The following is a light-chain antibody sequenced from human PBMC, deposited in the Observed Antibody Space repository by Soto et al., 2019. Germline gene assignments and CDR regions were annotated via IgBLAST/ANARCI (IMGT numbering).Light chain of an antibody. CDR3: CSYAGSSTYV. Sequence: QSVLTQPASVSGSPGQSITISCTGTSSDIGSYNVVSWYQQHPGKAPKLMIYEVIKRPSGVSNRFSGSKSGNTASLTISGLQAEDEADYYCCSYAGSSTYVFGTGTKVTVL. CDR1: SSDIGSYNV. J-gene: IGLJ1*01. V-gene: IGLV2-23*02. CDR2: EVI.